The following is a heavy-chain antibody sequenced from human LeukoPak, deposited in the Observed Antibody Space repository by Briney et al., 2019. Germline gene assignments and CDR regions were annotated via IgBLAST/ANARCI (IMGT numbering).Heavy chain of an antibody. D-gene: IGHD2-2*01. Sequence: SETLSLTCAGYGGSFSGYFWRWLRQPPGKAPECVGAIIHSGSANYNPSLKSRVTISVDTSKNQFSLKVRSVTAADTAVYYCARGPSIVPVPAAGYYYMDVWGIGTTVTVSS. CDR2: IIHSGSA. V-gene: IGHV4-34*01. CDR3: ARGPSIVPVPAAGYYYMDV. J-gene: IGHJ6*03. CDR1: GGSFSGYF.